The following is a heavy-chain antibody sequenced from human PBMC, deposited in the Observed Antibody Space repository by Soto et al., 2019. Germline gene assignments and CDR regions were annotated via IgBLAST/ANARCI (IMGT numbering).Heavy chain of an antibody. Sequence: SETLSLTCAVYGGSFSGYYWSWIRQPPGKGLEWIGEINHSGSTNYNPSLKSRVTISVDTSKNQFSLKLSSVTAADTAVYYCARGRIPVVPAAMVSYYYYYYMDVWGKGTTVTVSS. D-gene: IGHD2-2*01. CDR3: ARGRIPVVPAAMVSYYYYYYMDV. CDR2: INHSGST. CDR1: GGSFSGYY. V-gene: IGHV4-34*01. J-gene: IGHJ6*03.